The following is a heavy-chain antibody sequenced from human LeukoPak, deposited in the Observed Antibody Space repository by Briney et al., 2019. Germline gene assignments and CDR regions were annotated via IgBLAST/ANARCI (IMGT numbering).Heavy chain of an antibody. CDR2: TKNKANSYTT. V-gene: IGHV3-72*01. J-gene: IGHJ6*03. CDR1: GFTFSDHY. D-gene: IGHD1-1*01. CDR3: ARVTGRFYHYMDV. Sequence: GGSLRLSCAASGFTFSDHYMDWVRQAPGKGLEWVGRTKNKANSYTTEYAASVKGRFTISRDDSKNSLYLQMHSLKTEDTAVYYCARVTGRFYHYMDVWGKGTTVTVSS.